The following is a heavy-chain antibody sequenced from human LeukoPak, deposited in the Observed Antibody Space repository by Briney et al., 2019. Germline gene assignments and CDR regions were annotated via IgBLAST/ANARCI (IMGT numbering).Heavy chain of an antibody. Sequence: GRSLRLSCAASGFTFSSYAMHWVRQAPGKGLEWVAVISYDGSNKYYADSVKGRFTISRDNSKNTLYLQMNSLRAEDTAVYYCARDPAFDCSSTSCYSDAFDIWGQGTMVTVSP. D-gene: IGHD2-2*01. CDR3: ARDPAFDCSSTSCYSDAFDI. CDR1: GFTFSSYA. J-gene: IGHJ3*02. CDR2: ISYDGSNK. V-gene: IGHV3-30*04.